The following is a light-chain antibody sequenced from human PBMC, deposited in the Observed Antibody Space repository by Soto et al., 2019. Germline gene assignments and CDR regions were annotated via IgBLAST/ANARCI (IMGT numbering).Light chain of an antibody. CDR1: QGISSY. V-gene: IGKV1D-12*01. J-gene: IGKJ4*01. Sequence: DLQMTQSPSSVSASVGDRVTITCRASQGISSYLAWYQQKPGKAPKLLIYSASNLQSGVPSRFSGSGSGTDFTLTISSLQPEDFATYYCQQANTFPLTFGGGTKVDIK. CDR2: SAS. CDR3: QQANTFPLT.